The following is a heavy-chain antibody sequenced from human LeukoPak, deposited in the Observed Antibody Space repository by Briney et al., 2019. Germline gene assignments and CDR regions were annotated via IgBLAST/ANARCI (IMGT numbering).Heavy chain of an antibody. CDR1: GYTFTGYY. CDR2: INPTSGGT. CDR3: ARVWDWSSGWYGLDY. Sequence: ASVKVSCKASGYTFTGYYMHWVRQAPGQGLEWMGWINPTSGGTNYAQKFQGRVTMTRDTSISTAYMELSRLRSDDTAVYYCARVWDWSSGWYGLDYWGQGTLVTVSS. D-gene: IGHD6-19*01. J-gene: IGHJ4*02. V-gene: IGHV1-2*02.